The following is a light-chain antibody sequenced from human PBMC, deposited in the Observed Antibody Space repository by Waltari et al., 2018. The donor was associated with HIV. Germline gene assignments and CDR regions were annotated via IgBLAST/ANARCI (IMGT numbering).Light chain of an antibody. J-gene: IGLJ3*02. CDR1: ASNLGSTI. CDR2: SNN. CDR3: AAWDDSLNAWV. Sequence: QSVLTQPPSAPGTPGQRVSNACIRSASNLGSTIVICYQQLPGTAPKLLIYSNNQRPSGVPDRFSGSKSGTSASLAISGLQSEDEADYYCAAWDDSLNAWVFGGGTKLTVL. V-gene: IGLV1-44*01.